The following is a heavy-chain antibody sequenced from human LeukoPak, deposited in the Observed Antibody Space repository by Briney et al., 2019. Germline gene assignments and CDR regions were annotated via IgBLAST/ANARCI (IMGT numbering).Heavy chain of an antibody. D-gene: IGHD3-22*01. V-gene: IGHV3-23*01. CDR2: ISGSGGST. Sequence: GGSLRLSCAASGFTFSIYAMSWVRQAPGKGLEWVSAISGSGGSTYYADSVKGRFTISRDNSKNTLYLQMNSLRAEDTAVYYCAKAYYYYDSSGYQGVDYWGQGTLVTVSS. CDR3: AKAYYYYDSSGYQGVDY. CDR1: GFTFSIYA. J-gene: IGHJ4*02.